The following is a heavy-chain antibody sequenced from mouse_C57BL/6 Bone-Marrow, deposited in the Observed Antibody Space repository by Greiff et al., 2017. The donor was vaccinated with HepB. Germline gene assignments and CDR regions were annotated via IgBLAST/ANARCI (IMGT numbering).Heavy chain of an antibody. J-gene: IGHJ2*01. CDR2: IDPEDGDT. V-gene: IGHV14-1*01. Sequence: EVKLVESGAELVRPGASVKLSCTASGFNIKDYYMHWVKQRPEQGLEWIGRIDPEDGDTEYAPEFQGKATMTADTSSNTDYLQLSSLTSEDTAVYYCTTWILRYPYYFDYWDQGTTLTVSS. CDR3: TTWILRYPYYFDY. D-gene: IGHD2-3*01. CDR1: GFNIKDYY.